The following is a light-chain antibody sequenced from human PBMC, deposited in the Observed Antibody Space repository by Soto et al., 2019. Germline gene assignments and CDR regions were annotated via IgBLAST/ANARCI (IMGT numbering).Light chain of an antibody. Sequence: RATLSCRASQSVSSNLAWYQQKPGQSPRLLIYGASTRATGIPARFSGSGSGTEFTLTISSLQSEDFAVYYCQQYHNWPPLTFGQGTRVDIK. CDR2: GAS. V-gene: IGKV3-15*01. J-gene: IGKJ1*01. CDR3: QQYHNWPPLT. CDR1: QSVSSN.